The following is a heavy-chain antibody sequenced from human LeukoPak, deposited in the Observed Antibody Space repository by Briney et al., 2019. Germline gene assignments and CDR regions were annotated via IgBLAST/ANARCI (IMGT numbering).Heavy chain of an antibody. CDR1: GYTFTGYY. CDR3: ARGEVRGVTPDY. D-gene: IGHD3-10*01. Sequence: GASVKVSCKASGYTFTGYYMHWGRQPPGQGLEWMGLINPNSGGTNYAQKFQGSVTMTRDTSISTAYMELRRLRSDDTAVYYCARGEVRGVTPDYWGQGTLVTVSS. V-gene: IGHV1-2*02. CDR2: INPNSGGT. J-gene: IGHJ4*02.